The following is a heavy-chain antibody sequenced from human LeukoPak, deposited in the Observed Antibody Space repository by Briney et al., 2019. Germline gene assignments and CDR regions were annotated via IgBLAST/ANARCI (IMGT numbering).Heavy chain of an antibody. CDR3: ARDSTVTRKIDY. J-gene: IGHJ4*02. CDR1: GGPFSGYY. CDR2: INHSGST. Sequence: SETLSLTCAVYGGPFSGYYWSWIRQPPGKGLEWIGEINHSGSTNYNPSLKSRVTISVDTSKNQFSLKLSSVTAADTAVYYCARDSTVTRKIDYWGQGTLVTVSS. V-gene: IGHV4-34*01. D-gene: IGHD4-17*01.